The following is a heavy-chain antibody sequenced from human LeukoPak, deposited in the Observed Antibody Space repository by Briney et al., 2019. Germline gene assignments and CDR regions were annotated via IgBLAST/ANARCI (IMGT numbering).Heavy chain of an antibody. CDR2: ISWNSGSI. J-gene: IGHJ4*02. D-gene: IGHD6-13*01. CDR1: GFTFDDYA. Sequence: PGGSLRLSCAASGFTFDDYAMHWVRQAPGKGLEWVSGISWNSGSIGYADSVKGRFTISRDNAKNSLYLQMNSLRAEDMALYYCAKSAAAGYYFDYWGQGTLVTVSP. CDR3: AKSAAAGYYFDY. V-gene: IGHV3-9*03.